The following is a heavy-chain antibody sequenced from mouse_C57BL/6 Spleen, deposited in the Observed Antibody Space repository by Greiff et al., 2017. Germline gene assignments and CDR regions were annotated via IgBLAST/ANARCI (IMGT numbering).Heavy chain of an antibody. CDR2: IRSKSNNYAT. CDR3: VGQILWGEDPWFAY. CDR1: GFSFNTYA. V-gene: IGHV10-1*01. J-gene: IGHJ3*01. D-gene: IGHD4-1*01. Sequence: EVQRVESGGGLVQPKGSLKLSCAASGFSFNTYAMNWVRQAPGKGLEWVARIRSKSNNYATYYADSVKDRFTISRADSESMLYLQMNNLQTEDTAMFYCVGQILWGEDPWFAYRGQEALVTVSA.